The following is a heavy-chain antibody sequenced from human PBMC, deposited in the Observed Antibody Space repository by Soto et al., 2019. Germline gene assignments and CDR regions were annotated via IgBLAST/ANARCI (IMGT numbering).Heavy chain of an antibody. CDR1: GGSISSISSY. V-gene: IGHV4-39*01. CDR3: ARQSEYYYASGRAAPLYGMDV. Sequence: TSETLSLTCTVSGGSISSISSYWGWIRQPPGKGLEWIGNVYYSGSTYSNPSLKSRLTISADTSKNQFPLKLSSVTAADTAVYFCARQSEYYYASGRAAPLYGMDVWGQGTTVTVPS. CDR2: VYYSGST. J-gene: IGHJ6*02. D-gene: IGHD3-10*01.